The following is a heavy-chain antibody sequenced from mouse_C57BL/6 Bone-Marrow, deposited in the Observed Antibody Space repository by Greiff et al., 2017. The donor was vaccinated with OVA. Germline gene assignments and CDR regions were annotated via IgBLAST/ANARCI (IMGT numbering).Heavy chain of an antibody. CDR2: INPNNGGT. V-gene: IGHV1-26*01. CDR1: GYTFTDYY. J-gene: IGHJ2*01. Sequence: VQLQQSGPELVKPGASVKISCKASGYTFTDYYMNWVKQSPGKSLEWIGDINPNNGGTSYNQKFKGKATLTVDKSSSTAYMELRSLTSEDSAVYYCARWGLFDYWGQGTTLTVSS. CDR3: ARWGLFDY.